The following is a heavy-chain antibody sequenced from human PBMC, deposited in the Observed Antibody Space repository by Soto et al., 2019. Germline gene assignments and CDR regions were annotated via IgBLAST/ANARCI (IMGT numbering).Heavy chain of an antibody. Sequence: RKGLEWVSAISVSGGSTYYADSVKGRFTISRDKAKNTLYLQMNSLRAEYTAVFFFQAEDGIRDTVPVSAFLLNRSSDL. CDR3: QAEDGIRDTVPVSAFLLNRSSDL. D-gene: IGHD2-15*01. CDR2: ISVSGGST. J-gene: IGHJ2*01. V-gene: IGHV3-23*01.